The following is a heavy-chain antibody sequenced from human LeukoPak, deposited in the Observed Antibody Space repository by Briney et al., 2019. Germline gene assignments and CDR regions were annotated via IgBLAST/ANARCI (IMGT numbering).Heavy chain of an antibody. CDR1: GGSISSGGYY. J-gene: IGHJ4*02. D-gene: IGHD3-3*01. Sequence: SETLSLTCTVSGGSISSGGYYWSWIRQPPGKGLEWIGYIYHSGSTYHNPSLKSRVTISVDRSKNQFSLKLSSVTAADTAVYYCASLTYYDFWSGYPFDYWGQGTLVTVSS. CDR3: ASLTYYDFWSGYPFDY. V-gene: IGHV4-30-2*01. CDR2: IYHSGST.